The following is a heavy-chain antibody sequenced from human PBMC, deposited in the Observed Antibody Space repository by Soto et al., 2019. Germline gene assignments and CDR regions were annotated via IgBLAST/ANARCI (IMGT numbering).Heavy chain of an antibody. CDR2: IYPTGST. Sequence: SETLSLTCTVSGDSFSNYYCDWVRKSAGKGLEWIGRIYPTGSTTYNPSLKSRLTMSVDTSKNQFSLRLTSMTAADTAVYYCARHDWLGGYYYYYGMDVWGQGTTVTVSS. J-gene: IGHJ6*02. CDR3: ARHDWLGGYYYYYGMDV. V-gene: IGHV4-4*07. D-gene: IGHD3-9*01. CDR1: GDSFSNYY.